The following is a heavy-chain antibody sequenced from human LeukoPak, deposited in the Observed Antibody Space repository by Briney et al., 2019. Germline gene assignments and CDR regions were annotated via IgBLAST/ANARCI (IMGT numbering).Heavy chain of an antibody. D-gene: IGHD4-23*01. V-gene: IGHV4-59*08. CDR1: GGSTSNYY. Sequence: SETLSLTCTVSGGSTSNYYWSWIRQPPGKGLEWIGYIYHSGSTNYNPSLKSRVTISVDTSKNQFSLKLSSVTAADTAVYYCARHGRWVGPAGYWGQGTLVTVSS. CDR2: IYHSGST. CDR3: ARHGRWVGPAGY. J-gene: IGHJ4*02.